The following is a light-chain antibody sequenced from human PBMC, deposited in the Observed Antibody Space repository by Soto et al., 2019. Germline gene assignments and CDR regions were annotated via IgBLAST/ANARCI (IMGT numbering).Light chain of an antibody. V-gene: IGLV2-14*01. CDR1: ISDFVIYNY. J-gene: IGLJ1*01. CDR3: SSHTTSSALQV. CDR2: GVS. Sequence: QSALTQPASVSGSPGQSITISCTGTISDFVIYNYVSCYLQHPGKAPKLMLYGVSNRPSGVSNRFSGSKSGNTASLTISGLQAEDEADYYCSSHTTSSALQVFGTGTKVTVL.